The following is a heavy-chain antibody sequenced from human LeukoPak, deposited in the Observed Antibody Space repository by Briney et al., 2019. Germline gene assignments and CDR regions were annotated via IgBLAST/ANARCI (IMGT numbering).Heavy chain of an antibody. CDR1: GFTFSNYA. CDR3: AKDVYYYDSSGYPH. Sequence: GGSLRLSCAASGFTFSNYAMHWVRQAPGKGLEWVAVISYDGSTKYYADSVKGRFTISRDNSKNTLDLQMNSLRTEDTAVYYCAKDVYYYDSSGYPHWGQGTLVTVSS. D-gene: IGHD3-22*01. V-gene: IGHV3-30-3*01. CDR2: ISYDGSTK. J-gene: IGHJ4*02.